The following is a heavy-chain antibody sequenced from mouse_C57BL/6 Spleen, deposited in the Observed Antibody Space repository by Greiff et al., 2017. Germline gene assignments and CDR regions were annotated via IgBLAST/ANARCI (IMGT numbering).Heavy chain of an antibody. V-gene: IGHV1-59*01. CDR2: IDPSDSYT. CDR1: GYTFTSYW. D-gene: IGHD3-3*01. CDR3: ARRAHYYAMDY. Sequence: QVQLQQPGAELVRPGTSVKLSCKASGYTFTSYWMHWVKQRPGQGLEWIGVIDPSDSYTNYNQKFKGKATLTVDTSSSTAYMQLSSLTSEDSAVYYCARRAHYYAMDYWGKGTSVTVAS. J-gene: IGHJ4*01.